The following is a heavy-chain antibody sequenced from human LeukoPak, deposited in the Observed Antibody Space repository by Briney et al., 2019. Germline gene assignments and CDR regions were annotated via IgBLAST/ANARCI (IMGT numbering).Heavy chain of an antibody. CDR3: ASYSGSYLYYYYYMDV. Sequence: SQTLSLTCTVSGGSISSGSYYWSWIRQPAGKGLEWIGRIYTSGSTNYNPSLKSRVTISVDTSKNQFSLKLSSVTAADTAVCYSASYSGSYLYYYYYMDVWGKGTTVTVSS. V-gene: IGHV4-61*02. CDR2: IYTSGST. D-gene: IGHD1-26*01. J-gene: IGHJ6*03. CDR1: GGSISSGSYY.